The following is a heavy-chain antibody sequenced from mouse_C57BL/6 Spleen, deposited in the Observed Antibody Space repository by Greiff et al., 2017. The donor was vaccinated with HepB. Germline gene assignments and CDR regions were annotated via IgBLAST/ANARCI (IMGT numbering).Heavy chain of an antibody. CDR1: GFSLTSYG. CDR3: ARRYDYDGGGYAMDY. V-gene: IGHV2-9*01. Sequence: VKLMESGPGLVAPSQSLSITCTVSGFSLTSYGVDWVRQPPGKGLEWLGVIWGGGSTNYNSALMSRLSISKDNSKSQVFLKMNSLQTDDTAMYYCARRYDYDGGGYAMDYWGQGTSVTVSS. D-gene: IGHD2-4*01. J-gene: IGHJ4*01. CDR2: IWGGGST.